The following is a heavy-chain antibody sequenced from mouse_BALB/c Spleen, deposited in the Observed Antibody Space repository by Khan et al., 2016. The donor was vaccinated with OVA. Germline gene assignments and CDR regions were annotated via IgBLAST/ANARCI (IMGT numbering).Heavy chain of an antibody. CDR1: GISITSGNYR. D-gene: IGHD1-1*01. Sequence: EVQLQESGPGLVKPSQTVFLTCTVTGISITSGNYRWSWLRQFPGNKLEWIGNIYYSGTVTYNPSLTSRTTITKDTSKNQFFLEMNSLTAEDTATYYCARDYGRLYWYFDVWGAGTTVTVSS. J-gene: IGHJ1*01. CDR3: ARDYGRLYWYFDV. CDR2: IYYSGTV. V-gene: IGHV3-5*02.